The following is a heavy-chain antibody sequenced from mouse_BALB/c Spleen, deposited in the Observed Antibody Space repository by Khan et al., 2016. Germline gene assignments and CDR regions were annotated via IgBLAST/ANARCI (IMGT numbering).Heavy chain of an antibody. Sequence: QVQLKQSGPGLVQPSQSLSITCTVSGFSLTSYGVHWVRQSPGKGLEWLGVIWSGGSTDYNAAFISRLSISKDNSKSQVFFKMNSLQADDIAIYYCARNSGTGFAYWGQGTLVTVSA. J-gene: IGHJ3*01. D-gene: IGHD4-1*01. CDR3: ARNSGTGFAY. CDR2: IWSGGST. CDR1: GFSLTSYG. V-gene: IGHV2-4-1*01.